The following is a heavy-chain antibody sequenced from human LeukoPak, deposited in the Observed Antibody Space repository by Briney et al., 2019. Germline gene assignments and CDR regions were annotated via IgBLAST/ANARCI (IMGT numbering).Heavy chain of an antibody. CDR3: ARAITTFIVATITGAYFDY. D-gene: IGHD5-12*01. J-gene: IGHJ4*02. CDR1: GGSFSGYY. Sequence: SETLSLTCAVYGGSFSGYYWSWIRQPPGKGLEWIGEINHSGSTNYNPSLKSRVTISVDTSKNQFSLKLSSVTAADTAVYYCARAITTFIVATITGAYFDYWAREPWSPSPQ. V-gene: IGHV4-34*01. CDR2: INHSGST.